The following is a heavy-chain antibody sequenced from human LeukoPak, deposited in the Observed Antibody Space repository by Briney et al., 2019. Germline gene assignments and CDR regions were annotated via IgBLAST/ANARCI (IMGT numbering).Heavy chain of an antibody. CDR1: GFTFSTYS. J-gene: IGHJ4*02. D-gene: IGHD3-3*01. V-gene: IGHV3-48*01. CDR2: ISSSSTTI. CDR3: ARDSGLRRFLEWGQPSYFDY. Sequence: LPGGSLRLSCAASGFTFSTYSMFWVRQAPGKGLEWLSYISSSSTTIYYADSVKGRFTISRDNTKNSLYLQMNSLRAEDTAVYYCARDSGLRRFLEWGQPSYFDYWGQGTLVTVSS.